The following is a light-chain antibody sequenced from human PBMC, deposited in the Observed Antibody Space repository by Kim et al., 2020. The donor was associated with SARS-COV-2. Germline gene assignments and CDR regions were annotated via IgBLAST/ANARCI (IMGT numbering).Light chain of an antibody. J-gene: IGKJ3*01. V-gene: IGKV1-39*01. CDR1: QSISSH. Sequence: DIQMTQSPSSLSASVGDRVTITCRTTQSISSHLNWYQQKPGRAPKLLMSAASTLQGGVPSRFSGSGSETDFTLTISSLQPEDFATYFCQQSYITPFTFDPATKVDI. CDR3: QQSYITPFT. CDR2: AAS.